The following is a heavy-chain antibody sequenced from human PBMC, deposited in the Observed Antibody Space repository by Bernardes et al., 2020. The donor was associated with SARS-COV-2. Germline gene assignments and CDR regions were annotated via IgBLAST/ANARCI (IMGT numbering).Heavy chain of an antibody. CDR2: IAVDGGGT. CDR1: GVTFTSSA. Sequence: SVQVSCKASGVTFTSSAVQWVRQARRQRLEWLGWIAVDGGGTTYAHGFRERVIITWDMSTRTGYMDLSSLRSEDTAVYYCAAGPNWFDHWGQGTLVTVS. CDR3: AAGPNWFDH. V-gene: IGHV1-58*01. J-gene: IGHJ5*02.